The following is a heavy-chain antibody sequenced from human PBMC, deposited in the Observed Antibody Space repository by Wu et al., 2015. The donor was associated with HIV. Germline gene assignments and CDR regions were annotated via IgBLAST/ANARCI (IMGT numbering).Heavy chain of an antibody. J-gene: IGHJ4*02. V-gene: IGHV1-2*02. Sequence: QVQLVQSGAEVKKPGASVKVSCKASGYTFTGYYMHWVRQAPGQGLEWMGWINPNSGGTNYAQKFQGRVTMTRDTSINTAYMELSRLRSDDTAVYYCARGTPPIQLWSPVHDYWGQGTLVTVSS. CDR2: INPNSGGT. CDR1: GYTFTGYY. CDR3: ARGTPPIQLWSPVHDY. D-gene: IGHD5-18*01.